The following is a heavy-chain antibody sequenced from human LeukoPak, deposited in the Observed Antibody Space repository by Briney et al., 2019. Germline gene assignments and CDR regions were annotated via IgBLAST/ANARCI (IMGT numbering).Heavy chain of an antibody. Sequence: ASVKVSCKASGYTFTGYYMHWVRQAPGQGLEWMGWINPNSGVTKFAQRFQGRVTMTRDTSTSTAYLDLSSLRSDDTAVYYCATAVLYGGNDFDYWGQGTLVAVSS. CDR3: ATAVLYGGNDFDY. V-gene: IGHV1-2*02. CDR2: INPNSGVT. D-gene: IGHD5-12*01. CDR1: GYTFTGYY. J-gene: IGHJ4*02.